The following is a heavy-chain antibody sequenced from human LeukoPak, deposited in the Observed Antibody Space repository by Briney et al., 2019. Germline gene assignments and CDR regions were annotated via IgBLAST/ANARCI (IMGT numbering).Heavy chain of an antibody. Sequence: PGGSLRLSCAASGFTFSSYWMNWARQAPGKGLEWVASINHNGNVNYYVDSVKGRFTISRDNAKNSLYLQMNSLRAEDTALYHCAREGYCSSTSCSLWPIYYYYGMDVWGQGTTVTVSS. CDR1: GFTFSSYW. J-gene: IGHJ6*02. CDR3: AREGYCSSTSCSLWPIYYYYGMDV. D-gene: IGHD2-2*01. CDR2: INHNGNVN. V-gene: IGHV3-7*03.